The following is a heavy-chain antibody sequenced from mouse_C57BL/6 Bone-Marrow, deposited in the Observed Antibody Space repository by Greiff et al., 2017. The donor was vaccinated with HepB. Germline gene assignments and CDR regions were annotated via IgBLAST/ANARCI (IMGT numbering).Heavy chain of an antibody. Sequence: VQLKQSGPVLVKPGASVKMSCKASGYTFTDYYMNWVKQSHGKSLEWIGVINPYNGGTSYNQKFKGKATLTVDKSSSTAYMELNSLTSEDSAVYYCARFSLIYYGNDYWGQGTTLTVSS. CDR2: INPYNGGT. D-gene: IGHD2-1*01. V-gene: IGHV1-19*01. CDR3: ARFSLIYYGNDY. J-gene: IGHJ2*01. CDR1: GYTFTDYY.